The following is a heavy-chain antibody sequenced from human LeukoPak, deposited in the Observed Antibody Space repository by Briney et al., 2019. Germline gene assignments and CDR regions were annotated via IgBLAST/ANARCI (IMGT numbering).Heavy chain of an antibody. J-gene: IGHJ3*02. Sequence: PGGSLRLSCAASGFTFSSYAMSWVRQAPGKGLEWVSSISSTSAYIYYADSVKGRFTISRDNAKNSLYLQMNSLRVEDTALYYCARVRSVGGNPHAFNIWGQGTMVTVSS. CDR3: ARVRSVGGNPHAFNI. CDR2: ISSTSAYI. V-gene: IGHV3-21*01. D-gene: IGHD4-23*01. CDR1: GFTFSSYA.